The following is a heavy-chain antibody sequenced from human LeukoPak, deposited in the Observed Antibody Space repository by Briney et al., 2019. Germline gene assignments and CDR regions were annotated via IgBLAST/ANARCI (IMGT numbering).Heavy chain of an antibody. Sequence: GESLKISCKGSGYSFSTHWIAWVRQMPGKGLEWMGIIYPGDSDTRYSPSFQGQVTISADKSISTAYLQWSSLKASDTAMYYCARTTSLYDISDYWGQGTLVTVSS. J-gene: IGHJ4*02. CDR3: ARTTSLYDISDY. CDR1: GYSFSTHW. V-gene: IGHV5-51*01. CDR2: IYPGDSDT. D-gene: IGHD3-9*01.